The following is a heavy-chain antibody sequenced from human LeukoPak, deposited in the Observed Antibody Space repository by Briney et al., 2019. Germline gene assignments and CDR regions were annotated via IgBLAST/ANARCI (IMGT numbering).Heavy chain of an antibody. CDR1: GFTFSIYG. CDR2: ISFDGSNQ. J-gene: IGHJ4*02. CDR3: ARDWDSTLTTPDF. D-gene: IGHD1-14*01. V-gene: IGHV3-30*03. Sequence: GGSLRLSCAASGFTFSIYGMHWVRQAPGKGLEWVAVISFDGSNQYFADSVKGRFTISRDNSKNTVYLQMNSLRAEDTAVYYCARDWDSTLTTPDFWGQGSLVTVSS.